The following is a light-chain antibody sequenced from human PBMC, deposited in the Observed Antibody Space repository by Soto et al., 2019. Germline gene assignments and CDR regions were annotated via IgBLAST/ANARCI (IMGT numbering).Light chain of an antibody. CDR3: QQYYISPIA. J-gene: IGKJ1*01. CDR1: QNVLYSSNNKNY. CDR2: WAS. Sequence: DIVMAQSPDSLAVSLGERATFNCKSSQNVLYSSNNKNYLAWYQQKPGQPPKLLIYWASTRESGVPDRFSGSGSGTDFTLTISSLQAEDVAVYYCQQYYISPIAFGQGTKVDI. V-gene: IGKV4-1*01.